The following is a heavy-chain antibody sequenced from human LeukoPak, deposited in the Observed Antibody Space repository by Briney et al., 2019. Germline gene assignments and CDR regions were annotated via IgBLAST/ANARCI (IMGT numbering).Heavy chain of an antibody. CDR2: IYTSGST. V-gene: IGHV4-61*02. D-gene: IGHD6-19*01. J-gene: IGHJ6*03. Sequence: PSETLSLPCTVSGGSISSVSYYWSWIRQPPGKGLEWIGRIYTSGSTNYNPSLKSRVTISVDTSKNQFSLKLSSVTAADTAVYYCARIAVAGDYYYYYMDVWGRGTTVTVSS. CDR1: GGSISSVSYY. CDR3: ARIAVAGDYYYYYMDV.